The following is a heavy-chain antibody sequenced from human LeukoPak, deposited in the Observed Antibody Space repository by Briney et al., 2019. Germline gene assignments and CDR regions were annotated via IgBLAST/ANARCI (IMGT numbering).Heavy chain of an antibody. CDR3: TKLKGWYGEGFFDY. CDR1: GFTVSSNY. V-gene: IGHV3-53*01. Sequence: PGGSLRLSCAASGFTVSSNYMSGVRQPAGKGLGWVSVLYSGGATFYADSVKGRFTISRDTSKNTLYLQMNDLRADDTAVYYCTKLKGWYGEGFFDYWGQGTLVTVFS. D-gene: IGHD6-19*01. CDR2: LYSGGAT. J-gene: IGHJ4*02.